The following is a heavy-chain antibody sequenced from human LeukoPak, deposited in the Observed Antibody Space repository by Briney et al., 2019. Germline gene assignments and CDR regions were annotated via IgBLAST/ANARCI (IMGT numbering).Heavy chain of an antibody. CDR3: AKDYFYDFWSGWYFDY. Sequence: GSLRLSCAASGFTFSSYAMSWVRQAPGKGLEWVSAISGSGGSTYYADSVKGRFTISRDNSKNTLYLQMNSLRAEDTAVYYCAKDYFYDFWSGWYFDYWGQGTLVTVSS. V-gene: IGHV3-23*01. CDR1: GFTFSSYA. CDR2: ISGSGGST. J-gene: IGHJ4*02. D-gene: IGHD3-3*01.